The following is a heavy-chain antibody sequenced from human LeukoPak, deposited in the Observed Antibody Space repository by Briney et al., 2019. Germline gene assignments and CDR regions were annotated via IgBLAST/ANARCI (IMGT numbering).Heavy chain of an antibody. V-gene: IGHV3-33*06. CDR3: AKDPLDIVVVVAAED. CDR2: IWYGGSNK. CDR1: GFTFSSYG. Sequence: PGRSLRLSCAASGFTFSSYGMHWVRQAPGKGLEWVAVIWYGGSNKYYADSVKGRFTVSRDNSKNTLYLQMNSLRAEDTAVYYCAKDPLDIVVVVAAEDWGQGTLVTVSS. D-gene: IGHD2-15*01. J-gene: IGHJ4*02.